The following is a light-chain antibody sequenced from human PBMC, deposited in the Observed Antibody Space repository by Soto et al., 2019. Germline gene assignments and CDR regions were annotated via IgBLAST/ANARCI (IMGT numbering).Light chain of an antibody. V-gene: IGLV2-14*03. CDR3: SSYTSSGTLYVV. Sequence: QSVLTQPASVSGSPGQSITISCTGTSSDVGGYNYVSWYQQHPGKAPKLMIYDVSNRPSGVSNRFSASKSGNTASLTISGLQTEDEADYYCSSYTSSGTLYVVFGGGTKLTVL. CDR2: DVS. CDR1: SSDVGGYNY. J-gene: IGLJ2*01.